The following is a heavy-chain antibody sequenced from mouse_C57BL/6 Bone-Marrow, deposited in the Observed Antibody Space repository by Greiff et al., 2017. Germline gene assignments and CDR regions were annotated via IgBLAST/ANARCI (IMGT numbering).Heavy chain of an antibody. CDR1: GYTFTSYW. V-gene: IGHV1-72*01. D-gene: IGHD3-2*02. CDR3: ARSRQLRLRFAY. Sequence: VQLQQPGAELVKPGASVKLSCKASGYTFTSYWMHWVKQRPGRGLEWIGRIAPNSGGTKYNEKFKSKATLTVDKPSSTAYMQLSSLTSEDSAVYYCARSRQLRLRFAYWGQGTLVTVSA. J-gene: IGHJ3*01. CDR2: IAPNSGGT.